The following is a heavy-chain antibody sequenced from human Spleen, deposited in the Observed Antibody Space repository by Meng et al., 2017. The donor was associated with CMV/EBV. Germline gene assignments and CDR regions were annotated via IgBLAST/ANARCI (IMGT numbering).Heavy chain of an antibody. J-gene: IGHJ4*02. CDR1: GFTVSSNY. Sequence: GESLKISCAASGFTVSSNYMNWVRQAPGKGLEWVSIIYNSGSTYYADSVKGRFTISRDNAKNSLYLQMSSLRVEDTAVYYCAANAHWGQGTLVTVSS. V-gene: IGHV3-53*01. D-gene: IGHD1-1*01. CDR2: IYNSGST. CDR3: AANAH.